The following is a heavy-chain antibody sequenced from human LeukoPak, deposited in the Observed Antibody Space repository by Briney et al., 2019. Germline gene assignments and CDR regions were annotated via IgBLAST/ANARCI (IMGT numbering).Heavy chain of an antibody. D-gene: IGHD3-10*01. CDR3: AREETYGSGSYVDY. Sequence: SETLSLTCTVSGGSITSYYWSWIRRPPGKGLEWIGYIYYSGSTYYNPSLKSRVTISVDTSKNQFSLKLSSVTAADTAVYYCAREETYGSGSYVDYWGQGTLVTVSS. V-gene: IGHV4-59*06. CDR1: GGSITSYY. J-gene: IGHJ4*02. CDR2: IYYSGST.